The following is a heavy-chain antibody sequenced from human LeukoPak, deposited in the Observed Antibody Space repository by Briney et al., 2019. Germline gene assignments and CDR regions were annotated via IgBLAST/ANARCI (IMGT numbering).Heavy chain of an antibody. CDR2: VSSNGAKT. CDR1: GFTFSSYA. J-gene: IGHJ1*01. Sequence: PGGSLRLSCAASGFTFSSYAITWVRQAPGKGLEWVSAVSSNGAKTYYADSVKGRFTISRDNYKNMVFLQMNSLRAEDTAVYYCTTARGSDLQYFQHWGQGTLVTVSS. CDR3: TTARGSDLQYFQH. V-gene: IGHV3-23*01. D-gene: IGHD1-26*01.